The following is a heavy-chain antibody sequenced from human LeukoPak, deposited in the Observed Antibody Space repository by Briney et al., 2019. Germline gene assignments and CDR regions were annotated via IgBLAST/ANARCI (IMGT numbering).Heavy chain of an antibody. D-gene: IGHD7-27*01. V-gene: IGHV1-18*01. CDR2: ISAYNGNI. Sequence: ASVKVSCKASGYTFSSTGISWVRQAPGQGLEWMGWISAYNGNINYAQKLQGRVTMTTDTSTSTAYMELRSLRSDDTAVYYCARDTGLGSYFDYWGQGTLVTVSS. CDR1: GYTFSSTG. CDR3: ARDTGLGSYFDY. J-gene: IGHJ4*02.